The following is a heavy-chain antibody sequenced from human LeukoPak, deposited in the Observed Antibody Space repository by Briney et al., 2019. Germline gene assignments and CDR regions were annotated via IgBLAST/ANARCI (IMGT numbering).Heavy chain of an antibody. Sequence: SVKVSCKASGGTFSSYAISWVRQAPGQGLEWMGGIIPIFGTANYAQKFQGRVTITADKSTSTAYMDLSSLRSEDTAVYYCASRYCSSTSCYDYYYGMDVWGKGTTVTVSS. V-gene: IGHV1-69*06. CDR2: IIPIFGTA. CDR3: ASRYCSSTSCYDYYYGMDV. CDR1: GGTFSSYA. D-gene: IGHD2-2*01. J-gene: IGHJ6*04.